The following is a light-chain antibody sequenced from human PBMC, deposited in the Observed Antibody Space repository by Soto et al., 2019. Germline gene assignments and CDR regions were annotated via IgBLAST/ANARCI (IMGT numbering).Light chain of an antibody. V-gene: IGKV3-11*01. Sequence: EIVLTQSPATLSLSPGERATLSCMASQSVGSSLAWYQQKPGQAPRLLIYDSSNRATGIPARFSGSGSGTEFTLTISSLQSEDFAVYYCQQYNNWPLTFGGGTTV. J-gene: IGKJ4*01. CDR1: QSVGSS. CDR3: QQYNNWPLT. CDR2: DSS.